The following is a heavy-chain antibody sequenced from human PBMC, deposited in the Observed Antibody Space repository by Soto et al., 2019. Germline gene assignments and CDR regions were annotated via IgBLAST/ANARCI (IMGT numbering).Heavy chain of an antibody. CDR2: TRNKANRYTT. CDR1: GFTFSDHY. CDR3: ARAHYYDSSGYYYFDY. J-gene: IGHJ4*02. V-gene: IGHV3-72*01. Sequence: GGSLRLSCAASGFTFSDHYMDWVRQAPGKGLEWVGRTRNKANRYTTEYAASVKGRFTISRDDSKNSLYMQMNSLKTEDTAVYYCARAHYYDSSGYYYFDYWGQGTLVTVSS. D-gene: IGHD3-22*01.